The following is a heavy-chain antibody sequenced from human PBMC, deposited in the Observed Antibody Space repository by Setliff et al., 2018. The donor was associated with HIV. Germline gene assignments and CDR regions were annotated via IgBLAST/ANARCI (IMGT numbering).Heavy chain of an antibody. Sequence: PSETLSLTCTVSGGSISSGSYYWSWIRQPAGKGLEWIGHIYTSGSTNYNPSLKSRVTISVDTSKNQFSLKLSSVTAADTAVYYCARMRGVVVVAAILILAADAFDIWGQGTMVT. J-gene: IGHJ3*02. CDR2: IYTSGST. D-gene: IGHD2-15*01. CDR1: GGSISSGSYY. CDR3: ARMRGVVVVAAILILAADAFDI. V-gene: IGHV4-61*09.